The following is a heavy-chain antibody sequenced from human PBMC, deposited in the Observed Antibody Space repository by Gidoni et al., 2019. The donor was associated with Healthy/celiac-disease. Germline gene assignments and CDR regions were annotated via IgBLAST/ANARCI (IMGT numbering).Heavy chain of an antibody. CDR1: GFTFSSYA. V-gene: IGHV3-23*01. CDR3: AKDQGPGQLVPIGFDY. J-gene: IGHJ4*02. CDR2: ISGSGGST. D-gene: IGHD6-6*01. Sequence: EVQLLESGGGLVQPGGSLRLSCAASGFTFSSYAMSWVRQAPGKGLEWVSAISGSGGSTYYADSVKGRFTISRDNSKNPLYLQMNSLRAEDTAVYYCAKDQGPGQLVPIGFDYWGQGTLVTVSS.